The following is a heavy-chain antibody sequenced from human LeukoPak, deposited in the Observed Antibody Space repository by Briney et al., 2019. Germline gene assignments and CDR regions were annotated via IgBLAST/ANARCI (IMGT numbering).Heavy chain of an antibody. D-gene: IGHD3-10*01. CDR3: AKVDGSGSYYLPLDY. V-gene: IGHV3-20*04. CDR1: GFTFDDYG. J-gene: IGHJ4*02. Sequence: PGGSLRLSCAASGFTFDDYGMSWVRQAPGKGLEWVSGINWNGGSIGYADSVKGRFTISRDNAKNSLYLQMNSLRAEDTAVYYCAKVDGSGSYYLPLDYWGQGTLVTVSS. CDR2: INWNGGSI.